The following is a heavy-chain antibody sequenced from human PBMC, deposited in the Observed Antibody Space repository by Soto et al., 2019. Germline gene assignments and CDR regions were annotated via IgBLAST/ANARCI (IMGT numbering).Heavy chain of an antibody. J-gene: IGHJ6*02. CDR2: IYPGDSDT. Sequence: PGESQKISCKGSGYSVTSYWIGWVRQMPGKGLEWMGIIYPGDSDTRYSPSFQGQVTISADKSISTAYLQWSSLKASDTAMYYCARSVIIGSSARYYFYGMDVWGQGTTVTVSS. CDR3: ARSVIIGSSARYYFYGMDV. CDR1: GYSVTSYW. D-gene: IGHD6-6*01. V-gene: IGHV5-51*01.